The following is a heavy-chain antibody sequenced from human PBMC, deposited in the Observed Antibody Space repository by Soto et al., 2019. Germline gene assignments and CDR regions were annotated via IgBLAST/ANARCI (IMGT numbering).Heavy chain of an antibody. V-gene: IGHV4-59*01. CDR2: ISDRGVT. CDR1: GASITDYY. D-gene: IGHD3-10*01. Sequence: QVQVQESGPGLVKPSETLSLTCTVSGASITDYYWSWIRQSPGKGLEWIGHISDRGVTTYTPSLKSRVTMSEDTSKNQVSLRVTSVTAADTAVYYCARGRFNMVRGVITTRWLDPWGQGTLVTVSS. J-gene: IGHJ5*02. CDR3: ARGRFNMVRGVITTRWLDP.